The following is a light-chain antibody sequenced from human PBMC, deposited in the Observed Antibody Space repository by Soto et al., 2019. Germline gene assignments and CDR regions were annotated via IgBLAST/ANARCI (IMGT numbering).Light chain of an antibody. CDR2: AAS. CDR1: QGVSSY. J-gene: IGKJ1*01. CDR3: QQYDSYPQT. V-gene: IGKV1-8*01. Sequence: AIRMTQSPSSFSASTGDRVTITCRASQGVSSYLAWYQQKPGKAPKRLIYAASTLQNGVQSRFSGSGSGTDFTLTISCLQSEDFATYYCQQYDSYPQTFGQGTKVEIK.